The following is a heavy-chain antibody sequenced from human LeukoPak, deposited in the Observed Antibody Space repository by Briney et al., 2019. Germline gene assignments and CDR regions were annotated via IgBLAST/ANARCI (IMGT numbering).Heavy chain of an antibody. J-gene: IGHJ3*02. D-gene: IGHD6-13*01. CDR1: GFTFSSSA. V-gene: IGHV3-21*04. CDR2: INNVGSHI. Sequence: SGGSLRLSCAASGFTFSSSAMNWVRQAPGKGLEWVSSINNVGSHIYYAGSVRGRFTISRDNAKNSLYLQMNSLRAEDTAVYHCVRGVSISSSWYNDIWGQGTMVIVSS. CDR3: VRGVSISSSWYNDI.